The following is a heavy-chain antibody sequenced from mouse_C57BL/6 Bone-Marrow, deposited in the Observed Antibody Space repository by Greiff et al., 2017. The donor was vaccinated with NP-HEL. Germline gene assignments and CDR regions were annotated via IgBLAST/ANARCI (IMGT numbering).Heavy chain of an antibody. CDR2: ISSGGSYT. D-gene: IGHD4-1*01. CDR3: ARDSGTTYAMDY. J-gene: IGHJ4*01. CDR1: GFTFSSYG. Sequence: EVKLVESGGDLVKPGGSLKLSCAASGFTFSSYGMSWVRQTPDKRLEWVATISSGGSYTYYPDSVKGRITISRDNAKNTLYLQMSSLKSEDTAMYYCARDSGTTYAMDYWGQGTSVTVSS. V-gene: IGHV5-6*01.